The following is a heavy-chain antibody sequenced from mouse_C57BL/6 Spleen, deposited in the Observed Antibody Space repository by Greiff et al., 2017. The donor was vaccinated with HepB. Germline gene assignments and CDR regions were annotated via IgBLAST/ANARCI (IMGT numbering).Heavy chain of an antibody. CDR3: PTMVTTPFDY. V-gene: IGHV6-3*01. D-gene: IGHD2-9*01. Sequence: EVKLMESGGGLVQPGGSMKLSCVASGFTFSNYWMNWVRQSPEKGLEWVAQFRLKSDNYATHYAESVKGRFTISRDDSKSSVYLQMNNLRAEDTGIYYCPTMVTTPFDYWGQGTTLTVSS. CDR1: GFTFSNYW. CDR2: FRLKSDNYAT. J-gene: IGHJ2*01.